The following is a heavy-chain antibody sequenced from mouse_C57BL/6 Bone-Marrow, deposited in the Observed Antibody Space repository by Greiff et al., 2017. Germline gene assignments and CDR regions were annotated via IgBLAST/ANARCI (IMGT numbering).Heavy chain of an antibody. D-gene: IGHD2-2*01. CDR2: ISSGGSYT. CDR1: GFTFSSYG. V-gene: IGHV5-6*01. Sequence: EVMLVESGGDLVKPGGSLKLSCAASGFTFSSYGMSWVRQTPDKRLEWVATISSGGSYTYYPDSVKGRFTISRDNAKNTLYLQMSSLKSEDTAMYYCARQGGYDGYWYFDVWGTGTTVTVSS. CDR3: ARQGGYDGYWYFDV. J-gene: IGHJ1*03.